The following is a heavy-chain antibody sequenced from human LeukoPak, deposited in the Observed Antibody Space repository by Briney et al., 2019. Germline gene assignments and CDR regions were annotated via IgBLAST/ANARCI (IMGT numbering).Heavy chain of an antibody. Sequence: PSETLSLTCTVSGGSISTYYWSWIRQPPGKGLEWIGYIYYTGSTSYNPSLKSRVTISVDTSKNQFSLKLSSVTAADTAVYYCARDTYYYDSSGYYYFDYWGQGTLVTVSS. D-gene: IGHD3-22*01. CDR3: ARDTYYYDSSGYYYFDY. J-gene: IGHJ4*02. CDR1: GGSISTYY. V-gene: IGHV4-59*12. CDR2: IYYTGST.